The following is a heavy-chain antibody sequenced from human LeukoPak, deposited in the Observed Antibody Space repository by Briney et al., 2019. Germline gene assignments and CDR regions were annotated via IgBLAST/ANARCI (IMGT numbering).Heavy chain of an antibody. CDR1: GFTFSAYY. V-gene: IGHV3-7*01. Sequence: GGSLRLSCAASGFTFSAYYMTWVRQAPGKGLEWVADIKQDGSEKYYADSVKGRFTISRDNAENSLYLQMNSLRAEDTAVYYCVRGGLGSRSSNLWGQGTLVTVTS. D-gene: IGHD6-6*01. CDR3: VRGGLGSRSSNL. CDR2: IKQDGSEK. J-gene: IGHJ4*02.